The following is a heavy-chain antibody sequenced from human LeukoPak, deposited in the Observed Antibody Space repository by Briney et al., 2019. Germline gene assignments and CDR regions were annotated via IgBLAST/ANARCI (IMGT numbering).Heavy chain of an antibody. CDR1: GNSFTNYW. CDR3: ASRGGSTYGFEDAFDI. CDR2: IYPGDSDT. D-gene: IGHD5-12*01. Sequence: GESLKISCKGSGNSFTNYWIGWVRQIPGKGLEWMGIIYPGDSDTRYSPSFQGQVTISADRSINTAYLQWSSLKASDTAMYYCASRGGSTYGFEDAFDIWGQGTMVTVSS. V-gene: IGHV5-51*01. J-gene: IGHJ3*02.